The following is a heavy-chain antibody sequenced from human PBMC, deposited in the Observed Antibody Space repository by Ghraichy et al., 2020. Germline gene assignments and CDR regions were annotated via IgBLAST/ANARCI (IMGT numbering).Heavy chain of an antibody. J-gene: IGHJ6*03. Sequence: SVKVSCKASGGTFSSYAISWVRQAPGQGLEWMGGIIPIFGTANYAQKFQGRVTITADESTSTAYMELSSLRSEDTAVYYCARTAPLYCSGTSCNYYYYYYMDVWGKGTTVTVSS. V-gene: IGHV1-69*13. CDR3: ARTAPLYCSGTSCNYYYYYYMDV. CDR2: IIPIFGTA. D-gene: IGHD2-2*01. CDR1: GGTFSSYA.